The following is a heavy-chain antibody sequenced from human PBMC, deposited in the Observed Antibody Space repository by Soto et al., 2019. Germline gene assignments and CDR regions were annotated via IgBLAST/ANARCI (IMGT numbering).Heavy chain of an antibody. CDR3: AREYRD. V-gene: IGHV1-69*08. D-gene: IGHD5-18*01. CDR1: GGTFSRST. J-gene: IGHJ4*02. Sequence: QVQLVQSGAEVKKPGSSVKVSCKASGGTFSRSTISWVRQAPGQGLEWMGRIIPILGIANYAQKSQGRVTITADKSTSTAYMELSSLRSEATAVYYCAREYRDWGQGTLVTVSS. CDR2: IIPILGIA.